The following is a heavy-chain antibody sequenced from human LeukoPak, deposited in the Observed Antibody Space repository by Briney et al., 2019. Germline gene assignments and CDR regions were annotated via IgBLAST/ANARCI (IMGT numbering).Heavy chain of an antibody. V-gene: IGHV1-8*01. J-gene: IGHJ4*02. D-gene: IGHD2-15*01. CDR1: GYTFTSYD. CDR3: ARAGYCSGGSCYRVYYFDY. CDR2: MNPNSGNT. Sequence: ASVKVSCKVSGYTFTSYDINWVRQATGQGLEWMGWMNPNSGNTGYAQKFQGRVTMTRNTSISTAYMELSSLRSEDTAVYYCARAGYCSGGSCYRVYYFDYWGQGTLVTVSS.